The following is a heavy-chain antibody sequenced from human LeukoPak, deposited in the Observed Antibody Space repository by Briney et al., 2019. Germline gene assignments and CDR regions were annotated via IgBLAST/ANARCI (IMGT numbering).Heavy chain of an antibody. V-gene: IGHV1-69*13. CDR2: IIPIFGTA. D-gene: IGHD1-26*01. CDR3: GREGTEVGATVRYFDY. CDR1: GGTFSSYA. Sequence: ASVKVSCKASGGTFSSYAISWVRQAPGQGLEWMGGIIPIFGTANYAQKFQGRVTITADESTSTAYMELSSLRSEDTAVYYCGREGTEVGATVRYFDYWGQGTLVTVSS. J-gene: IGHJ4*02.